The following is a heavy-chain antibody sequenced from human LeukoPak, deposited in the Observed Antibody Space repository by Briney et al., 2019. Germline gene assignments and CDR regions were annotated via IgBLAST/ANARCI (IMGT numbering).Heavy chain of an antibody. D-gene: IGHD4/OR15-4a*01. Sequence: GGSLRLSCAASGSYWMHWVRQAPGKGLVWVLHINSDGSWTSYADSVKGRFTISKDNAKNSLYLEMNSLRDEDTAVYYCARDLAWGAYWGQGTLVTVSS. CDR3: ARDLAWGAY. V-gene: IGHV3-74*01. CDR2: INSDGSWT. CDR1: GSYW. J-gene: IGHJ4*02.